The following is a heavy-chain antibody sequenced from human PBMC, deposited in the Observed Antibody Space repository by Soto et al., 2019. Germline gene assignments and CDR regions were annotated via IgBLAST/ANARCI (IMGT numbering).Heavy chain of an antibody. Sequence: QVQLVQSGAEAKRPGSSVKVSCKASGGTFSSYAISWVRQAPGQGLEWLGGIIPSFGTGNYQQNFQGRLTITADESTSTVYMELSGLTSGDTAVYYCARERGGYNRADFEFWGEGTLVTVSS. CDR1: GGTFSSYA. J-gene: IGHJ4*02. CDR2: IIPSFGTG. D-gene: IGHD5-12*01. CDR3: ARERGGYNRADFEF. V-gene: IGHV1-69*01.